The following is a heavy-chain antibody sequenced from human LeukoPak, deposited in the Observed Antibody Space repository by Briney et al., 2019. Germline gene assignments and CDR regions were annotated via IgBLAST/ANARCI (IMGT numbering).Heavy chain of an antibody. CDR1: GGSISSYY. V-gene: IGHV4-4*07. J-gene: IGHJ3*02. Sequence: SETLSLTCTVSGGSISSYYWSRIRQPAGKGLEWIGRIYTSGSTNYNPSLKSRVTMSVDTSKNQFSLKLSSVTAADTAVYYCARDRKFVVVVPAASDAFDIWGQGTMVTVSS. D-gene: IGHD2-2*01. CDR3: ARDRKFVVVVPAASDAFDI. CDR2: IYTSGST.